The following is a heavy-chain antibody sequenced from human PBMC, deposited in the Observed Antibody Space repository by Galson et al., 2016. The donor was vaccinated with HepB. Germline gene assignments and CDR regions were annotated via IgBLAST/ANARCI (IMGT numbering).Heavy chain of an antibody. V-gene: IGHV3-64D*06. Sequence: SLRLSCAASGFTFSFSAYGMHWVRQAPGKGLEYVSAISGDGLTTYYADSVKGRFTISRDNPKNTLSLQMSGLRTGDTAVYYCVSRGAQWLVTADSWGQGTLVVVSS. J-gene: IGHJ4*02. D-gene: IGHD5-12*01. CDR1: GFTFSFSAYG. CDR2: ISGDGLTT. CDR3: VSRGAQWLVTADS.